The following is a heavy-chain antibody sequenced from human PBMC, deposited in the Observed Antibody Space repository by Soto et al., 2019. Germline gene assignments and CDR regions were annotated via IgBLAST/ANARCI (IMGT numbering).Heavy chain of an antibody. V-gene: IGHV2-5*02. Sequence: QITLKESGPTLVKPTQTLTLTCTFSGFSLSTSGVGVGWIRQPPGKALEWLALIYWDDDKRYSPSLKSRLTITQDTSKHQVVLTMTNMDPVDTATYYCAHPSTMVRGFNYFDYWGQGTLVTVSS. CDR1: GFSLSTSGVG. CDR2: IYWDDDK. CDR3: AHPSTMVRGFNYFDY. J-gene: IGHJ4*02. D-gene: IGHD3-10*01.